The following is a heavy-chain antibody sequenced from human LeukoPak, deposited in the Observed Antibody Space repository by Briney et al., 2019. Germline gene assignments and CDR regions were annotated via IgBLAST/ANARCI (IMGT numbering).Heavy chain of an antibody. CDR2: IYYSGST. CDR3: ARDGIQLWNYYGMDV. Sequence: NSSETLSLTCTVSGGSISSSSYFWGWIRQHPGKGLEWIGYIYYSGSTYYNPSLKSRVTISVDTPKNQFSLKLSSVTAADTAVYYCARDGIQLWNYYGMDVWGQGTTVTVSS. CDR1: GGSISSSSYF. D-gene: IGHD5-18*01. V-gene: IGHV4-31*03. J-gene: IGHJ6*02.